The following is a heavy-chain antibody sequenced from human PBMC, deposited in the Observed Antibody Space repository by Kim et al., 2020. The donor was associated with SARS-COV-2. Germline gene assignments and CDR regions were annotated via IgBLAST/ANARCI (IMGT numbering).Heavy chain of an antibody. CDR2: IYYSGST. Sequence: SETLSLTCTVSGGSISSSSYYWGWIRQPPGKGLEWIGSIYYSGSTYYNPSLKSRVTISVDTSKNQFSLKLSSVTAADTAVYYCARHKFRQQLVDHWGQGTLVTVSS. CDR3: ARHKFRQQLVDH. D-gene: IGHD6-13*01. J-gene: IGHJ5*02. CDR1: GGSISSSSYY. V-gene: IGHV4-39*01.